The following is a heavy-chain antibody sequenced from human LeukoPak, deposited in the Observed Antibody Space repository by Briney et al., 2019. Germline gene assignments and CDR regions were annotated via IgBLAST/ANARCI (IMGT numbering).Heavy chain of an antibody. Sequence: SETLSLTCAVSGGSFSSGSYYWSWIRQPPGKGLGWIGEINHSGSTNYNPSLKSRVTISVDTSKNQFSLKLSSVTAADTAVYYCARDSMVRGFDYWGQGTLVTVSS. CDR3: ARDSMVRGFDY. V-gene: IGHV4-34*01. CDR1: GGSFSSGSYY. D-gene: IGHD3-10*01. CDR2: INHSGST. J-gene: IGHJ4*02.